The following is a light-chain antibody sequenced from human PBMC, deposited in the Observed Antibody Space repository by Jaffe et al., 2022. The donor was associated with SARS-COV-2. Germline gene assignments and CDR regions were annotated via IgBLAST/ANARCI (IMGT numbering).Light chain of an antibody. Sequence: VLTQSPGTLSLSPGERATLSCRASQSVSSDHLAWYQQKPGQAPRLLIYGASSRATGIPDRFSGSGSGTDFTLTISRLEPEDSAVYYCQQYGGSPTTFGQGTKLEIK. CDR1: QSVSSDH. CDR3: QQYGGSPTT. CDR2: GAS. J-gene: IGKJ2*01. V-gene: IGKV3-20*01.